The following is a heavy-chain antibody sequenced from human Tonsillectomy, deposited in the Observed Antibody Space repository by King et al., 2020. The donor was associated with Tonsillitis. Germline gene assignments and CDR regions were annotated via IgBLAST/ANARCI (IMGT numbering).Heavy chain of an antibody. CDR3: ARLLRYFDWLLLNYFDY. V-gene: IGHV4-34*01. CDR1: GGSFSGYY. CDR2: INHSGST. J-gene: IGHJ4*02. Sequence: VQLQQWGAGLLKPSETLSLTCAVYGGSFSGYYWSWIRQPPGKGLEWIGEINHSGSTNYNPSLKSRVTISVDTSKNQFSLKLSSVTAADTAVYYCARLLRYFDWLLLNYFDYWGQGTLVTVSS. D-gene: IGHD3-9*01.